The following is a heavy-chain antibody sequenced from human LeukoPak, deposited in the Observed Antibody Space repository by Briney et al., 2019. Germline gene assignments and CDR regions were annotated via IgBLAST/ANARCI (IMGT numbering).Heavy chain of an antibody. CDR3: ARGRGQQNDY. D-gene: IGHD6-13*01. CDR2: INHSGST. CDR1: GGSFSGYY. Sequence: SETLSLTCAVYGGSFSGYYWSWIRQPPGKGLEWIGGINHSGSTNYNPSLKSLVTISVDTSKNQFSLKLSSVTAADTAVYYCARGRGQQNDYWGQGTLVTVSS. V-gene: IGHV4-34*01. J-gene: IGHJ4*02.